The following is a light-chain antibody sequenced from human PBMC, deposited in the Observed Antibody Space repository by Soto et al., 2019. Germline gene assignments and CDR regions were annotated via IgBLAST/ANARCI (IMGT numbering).Light chain of an antibody. V-gene: IGLV3-25*03. CDR2: KDR. CDR3: QSADSGETYVI. CDR1: ALSRQY. Sequence: SYELTQPPSVSVSPGQTARITCSGSALSRQYVHWYQQRPGQAPVLVIYKDRERPLGIPERFSGSSSGTIVMLTISGVQAEDEADYYCQSADSGETYVIFGGGTKLTVL. J-gene: IGLJ2*01.